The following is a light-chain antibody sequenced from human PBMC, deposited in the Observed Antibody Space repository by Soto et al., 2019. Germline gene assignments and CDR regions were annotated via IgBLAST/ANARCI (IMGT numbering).Light chain of an antibody. J-gene: IGKJ3*01. V-gene: IGKV1-27*01. Sequence: DIQMTQSPSSLSASVGDRVTITCRASQGISNYIAWYQQKPGKAPKLLISAASTLQSVVPSRFSGSGSGTDFTLTISSLQPEDVATYYCQKYNSVPLFGPGTKVDIK. CDR1: QGISNY. CDR2: AAS. CDR3: QKYNSVPL.